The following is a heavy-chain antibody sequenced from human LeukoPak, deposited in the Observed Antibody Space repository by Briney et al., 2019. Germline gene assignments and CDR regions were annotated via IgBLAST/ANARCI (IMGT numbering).Heavy chain of an antibody. J-gene: IGHJ4*02. D-gene: IGHD2-2*01. CDR3: ARGGGKYCSSTSCLSL. CDR2: IYYSGST. V-gene: IGHV4-59*01. CDR1: GGSISSYY. Sequence: ETLSLTCTVSGGSISSYYWSWIRQPPGKGLEWNGYIYYSGSTNYNPSLKSRVTISVDTSKNQFSLKLSSVTAADTAVYYCARGGGKYCSSTSCLSLWGQGTLVTVSS.